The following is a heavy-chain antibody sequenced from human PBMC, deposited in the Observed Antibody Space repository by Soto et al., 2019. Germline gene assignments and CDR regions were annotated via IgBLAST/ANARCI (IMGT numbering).Heavy chain of an antibody. Sequence: QVQLQESGPGLVKPSETLSLTCTVSGGSISNYHWSWIRQPPGMGLEWIGYIYYTGSTNYNPSLKSRVTISVDTSKNQFSLKLSSVTAADTAVYYCARVGSSWYLGMDVWGQGTTVTVSS. CDR3: ARVGSSWYLGMDV. CDR2: IYYTGST. CDR1: GGSISNYH. V-gene: IGHV4-59*01. D-gene: IGHD6-13*01. J-gene: IGHJ6*02.